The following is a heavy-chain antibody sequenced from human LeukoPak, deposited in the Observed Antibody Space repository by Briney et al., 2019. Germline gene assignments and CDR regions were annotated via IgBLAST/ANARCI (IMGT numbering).Heavy chain of an antibody. CDR2: MSYIGLT. CDR1: GDSIRTTSYW. Sequence: SETLSLTCTASGDSIRTTSYWWGRIRQSPAKGLEWIGSMSYIGLTSYNPSLKSRVTISVDTSKNQFSLHLSSVTAADTAVYYCTRLPLDYSLDYWGQGTLVSVSS. V-gene: IGHV4-39*01. J-gene: IGHJ4*02. D-gene: IGHD4-11*01. CDR3: TRLPLDYSLDY.